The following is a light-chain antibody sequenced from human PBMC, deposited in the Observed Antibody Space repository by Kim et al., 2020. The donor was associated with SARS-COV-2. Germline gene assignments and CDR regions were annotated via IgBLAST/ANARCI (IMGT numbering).Light chain of an antibody. CDR3: ETSDTTTRV. V-gene: IGLV4-60*03. Sequence: SSVKLTCTLSSGHSNNIIAWHQQQPGKAPRYLMKVEGSGSYNKGSGVPDRFSGSCSGADRYLTISNLQSEDEADYYCETSDTTTRVFGGGTQLTVL. J-gene: IGLJ3*02. CDR2: VEGSGSY. CDR1: SGHSNNI.